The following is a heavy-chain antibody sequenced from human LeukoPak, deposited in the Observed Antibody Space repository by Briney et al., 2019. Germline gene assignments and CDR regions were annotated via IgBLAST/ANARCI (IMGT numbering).Heavy chain of an antibody. CDR3: ARGSARPGWEQPSFYN. D-gene: IGHD1/OR15-1a*01. CDR1: GGSFSGYY. Sequence: PSETLSLTCAVYGGSFSGYYWSWIRQPPGKGLEWIGEINHSGSTNYNPSLKGRVTISVDTSKNQFSLKLSSVTAADTAVYYCARGSARPGWEQPSFYNWGQGTLVTVSS. CDR2: INHSGST. V-gene: IGHV4-34*01. J-gene: IGHJ4*02.